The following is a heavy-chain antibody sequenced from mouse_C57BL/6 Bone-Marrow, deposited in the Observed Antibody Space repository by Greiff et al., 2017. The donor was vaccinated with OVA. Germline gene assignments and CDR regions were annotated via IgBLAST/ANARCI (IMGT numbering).Heavy chain of an antibody. Sequence: VQLQQPGAELVKPGASVKLSCKASGYTFTSYWMHWVKQRPEQGLEWIGRIDPANGNTKYAPKFQGKATITADTSSNTAYLQLSSLTSEDTAIYYCARVNGYPFAYWGQGTLVTVSA. D-gene: IGHD2-2*01. CDR2: IDPANGNT. CDR3: ARVNGYPFAY. CDR1: GYTFTSYW. V-gene: IGHV14-3*01. J-gene: IGHJ3*01.